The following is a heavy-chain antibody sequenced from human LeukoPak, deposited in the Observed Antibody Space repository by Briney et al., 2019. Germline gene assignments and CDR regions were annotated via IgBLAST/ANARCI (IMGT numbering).Heavy chain of an antibody. D-gene: IGHD2-2*01. CDR2: IYYSGST. CDR3: ARVLGVPAVIKWYFDL. CDR1: GGSISSYY. V-gene: IGHV4-59*01. Sequence: SETLSLTCTVSGGSISSYYWSWIRQPPGKGLEWIGYIYYSGSTNYNPSLKSRVTISVDKSKNQFFLKLSSVTATDTAVYYCARVLGVPAVIKWYFDLWGRGTLVTVSS. J-gene: IGHJ2*01.